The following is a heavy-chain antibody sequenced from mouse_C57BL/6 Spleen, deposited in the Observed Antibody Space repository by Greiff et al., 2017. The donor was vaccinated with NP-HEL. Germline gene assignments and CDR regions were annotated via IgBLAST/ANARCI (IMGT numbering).Heavy chain of an antibody. CDR3: AAAYYSPWFAY. J-gene: IGHJ3*01. CDR2: INPSSGYT. CDR1: GYTFNSYW. V-gene: IGHV1-7*01. Sequence: VQLQQSGAELAKPGASVKLSCKASGYTFNSYWMHWVKQRPGQGLEWIGYINPSSGYTKYNQKFKDKATLTADKSSSTAYMQLSSLTYEDSEVYYGAAAYYSPWFAYWGKGTLVTVSA. D-gene: IGHD2-12*01.